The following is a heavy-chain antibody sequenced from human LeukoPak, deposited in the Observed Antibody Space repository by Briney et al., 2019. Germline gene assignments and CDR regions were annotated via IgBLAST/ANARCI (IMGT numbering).Heavy chain of an antibody. CDR1: GGSFTSYG. CDR2: IIPIYGRA. J-gene: IGHJ4*02. D-gene: IGHD3-3*01. Sequence: ASVKVSCKASGGSFTSYGISWVRQAPGQGLEWMGKIIPIYGRANYGQKFQGKVTITADELTTTSYMELSSLTAEDMAVYYCAAGGAYEFRDDYWGQGTLVTVSS. CDR3: AAGGAYEFRDDY. V-gene: IGHV1-69*15.